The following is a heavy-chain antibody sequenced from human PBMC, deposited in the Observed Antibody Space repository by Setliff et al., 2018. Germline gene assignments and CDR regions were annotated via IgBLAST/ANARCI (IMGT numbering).Heavy chain of an antibody. CDR2: IYHSGSS. CDR1: GGSISSRSYY. J-gene: IGHJ4*02. D-gene: IGHD6-6*01. CDR3: ARDPSSVAARPGY. V-gene: IGHV4-39*07. Sequence: SETLSLTCTVSGGSISSRSYYWGWIRQPPGKGLEWIGSIYHSGSSYYNPSLRSRVTISVDTSKNQFSLILRSVTAADTAVYYCARDPSSVAARPGYWGQGTLVTVSS.